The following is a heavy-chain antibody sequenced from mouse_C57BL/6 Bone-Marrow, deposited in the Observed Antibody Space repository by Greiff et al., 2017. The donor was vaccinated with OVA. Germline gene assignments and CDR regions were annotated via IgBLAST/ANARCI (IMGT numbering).Heavy chain of an antibody. D-gene: IGHD1-1*01. J-gene: IGHJ3*01. CDR1: GYTFTSYD. CDR3: ARDYGSTWFAY. Sequence: VQLQQSGPELVKPGASVKLSCKASGYTFTSYDINWVKQRPGQGLEWIGWIYPRDGSTKYNEKCKGKATWTVDTSSSTAYMELHSLTSEDSAVYFCARDYGSTWFAYWGQGTLVTVSA. CDR2: IYPRDGST. V-gene: IGHV1-85*01.